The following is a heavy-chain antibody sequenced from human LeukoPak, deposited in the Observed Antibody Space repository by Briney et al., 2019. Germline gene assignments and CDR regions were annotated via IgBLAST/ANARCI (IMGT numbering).Heavy chain of an antibody. CDR1: GYTFTSYD. CDR3: AGGLGPQYYGSSGYNPQEFDY. Sequence: GASVKVSCKASGYTFTSYDINWVRQATGQGLEWMGWMSPNSGNRGYAQKFQGRVTMTRNTAISTAYMELSSLRSEDTAVYYCAGGLGPQYYGSSGYNPQEFDYWGQGTLVTVSS. V-gene: IGHV1-8*01. J-gene: IGHJ4*02. D-gene: IGHD3-22*01. CDR2: MSPNSGNR.